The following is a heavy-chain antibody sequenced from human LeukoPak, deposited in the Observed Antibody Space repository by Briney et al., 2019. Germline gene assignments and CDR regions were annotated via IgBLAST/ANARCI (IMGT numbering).Heavy chain of an antibody. CDR1: GFTFSSYS. V-gene: IGHV3-21*01. Sequence: GGSLRLSCAASGFTFSSYSMNWVRQAPGKGLEWVSSISSSSSYIYHADSVKGRFTISRDNAKNSLYLQMNSLRAEDTAVYYCARYYYGSGSPDYWGQGTLVTVSS. CDR3: ARYYYGSGSPDY. D-gene: IGHD3-10*01. CDR2: ISSSSSYI. J-gene: IGHJ4*02.